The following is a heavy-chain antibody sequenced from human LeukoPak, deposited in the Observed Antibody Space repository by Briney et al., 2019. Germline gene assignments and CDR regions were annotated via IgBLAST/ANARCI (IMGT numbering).Heavy chain of an antibody. CDR2: FDPADGET. CDR3: ARVAAVAGKGHFDY. CDR1: GYALTELS. J-gene: IGHJ4*02. D-gene: IGHD6-19*01. Sequence: GASVKVSCKVSGYALTELSMHWVRQAPGTGLEWMGGFDPADGETIYAQKFQGRVSMTEDTSADTAYMELTSLRSEDTAVYYCARVAAVAGKGHFDYWGQGTLVTVSS. V-gene: IGHV1-24*01.